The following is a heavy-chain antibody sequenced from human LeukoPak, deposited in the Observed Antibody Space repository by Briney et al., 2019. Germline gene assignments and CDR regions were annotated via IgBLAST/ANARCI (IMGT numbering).Heavy chain of an antibody. CDR3: ARGRGITIFGVVISARFDP. V-gene: IGHV4-34*01. J-gene: IGHJ5*02. D-gene: IGHD3-3*01. CDR2: INHSGST. Sequence: SETLSLTCAVYGGSFSGYYWSWIRQPPGKGLEWIGEINHSGSTNYNPSLKSRVTISVDTSKNQFSLKLSSVTAADTAVYYCARGRGITIFGVVISARFDPWGQGTLVTVSS. CDR1: GGSFSGYY.